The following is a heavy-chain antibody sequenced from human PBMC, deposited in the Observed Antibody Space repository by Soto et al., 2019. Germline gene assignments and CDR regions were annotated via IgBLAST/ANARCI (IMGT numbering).Heavy chain of an antibody. CDR3: ARRGSTGYSWFDP. Sequence: SETLSLTCNVSGAYVTTYYWSWIRQSPGKGLEWIGYISNSGNTNYNPSLKSRVTISLDTSKNHFSLKMRSVTAADTAVYYCARRGSTGYSWFDPWGQGTLVTVSS. V-gene: IGHV4-59*02. CDR2: ISNSGNT. D-gene: IGHD6-13*01. CDR1: GAYVTTYY. J-gene: IGHJ5*02.